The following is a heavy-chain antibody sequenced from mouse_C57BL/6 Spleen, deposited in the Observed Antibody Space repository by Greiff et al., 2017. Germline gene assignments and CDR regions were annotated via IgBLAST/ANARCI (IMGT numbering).Heavy chain of an antibody. Sequence: VQLQQSGPELVKPGASVKISCKASGYAFSSSWMNWVKQRPGKGLEWIGRIYPGDGDTNYNGKFKGKATLTADKSSSTAYMQLSSLTSEDSAVYFCARDDDYDLYAMDYWGQGPSVTVSS. CDR3: ARDDDYDLYAMDY. CDR2: IYPGDGDT. CDR1: GYAFSSSW. D-gene: IGHD2-4*01. J-gene: IGHJ4*01. V-gene: IGHV1-82*01.